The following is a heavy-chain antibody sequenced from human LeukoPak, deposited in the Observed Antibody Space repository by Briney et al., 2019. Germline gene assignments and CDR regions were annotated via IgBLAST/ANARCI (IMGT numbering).Heavy chain of an antibody. V-gene: IGHV3-33*06. CDR2: IWYDGSNK. J-gene: IGHJ4*02. CDR3: AKNWAPHIAAAGTESYSVDY. D-gene: IGHD6-13*01. Sequence: PGESLRLSCAASGFTFSSYGMHWVRQAPGKGLEWVAVIWYDGSNKYYADSVKGRFTISRDNSKNTLYLQMNSLRAEDTAVYYCAKNWAPHIAAAGTESYSVDYWGQGTLVTVSS. CDR1: GFTFSSYG.